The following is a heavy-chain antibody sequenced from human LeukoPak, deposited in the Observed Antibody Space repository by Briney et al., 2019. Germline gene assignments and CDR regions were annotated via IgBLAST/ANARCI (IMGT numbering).Heavy chain of an antibody. D-gene: IGHD1-26*01. Sequence: PGGSLRLSCAASGFTVSSNYMSWVRQAPGEGLEWVSIIYSGGSTFYADSVKGRFTISRANSKNTLYLQMNSLRAEDTAVYYCARGGSYLSAFDIWGQGTMVTVSS. CDR2: IYSGGST. J-gene: IGHJ3*02. V-gene: IGHV3-53*01. CDR1: GFTVSSNY. CDR3: ARGGSYLSAFDI.